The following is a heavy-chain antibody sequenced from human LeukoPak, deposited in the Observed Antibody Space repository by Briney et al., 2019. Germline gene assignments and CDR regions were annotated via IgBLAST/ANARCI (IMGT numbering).Heavy chain of an antibody. Sequence: PGRSLRLSCAASGFTFSSYAMHWVRQAPGKGLEWVAVISYDGSNKYYADSVEGRFTISRDNSKNTLYLQMNSLRAEDTAVYYCARDRDIVVVPAALDYWGQGTLVTVSS. D-gene: IGHD2-2*01. J-gene: IGHJ4*02. CDR2: ISYDGSNK. CDR1: GFTFSSYA. CDR3: ARDRDIVVVPAALDY. V-gene: IGHV3-30-3*01.